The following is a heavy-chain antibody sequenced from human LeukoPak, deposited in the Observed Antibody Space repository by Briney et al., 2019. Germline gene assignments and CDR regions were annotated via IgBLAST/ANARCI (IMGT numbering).Heavy chain of an antibody. D-gene: IGHD6-13*01. J-gene: IGHJ1*01. CDR1: GFTFINAW. CDR2: IKSKTDGGTT. V-gene: IGHV3-15*01. CDR3: TTAAPYSSSWYLRSPAEYFQH. Sequence: PGGALRLSCAASGFTFINAWMSWVRQAPGKELEWVGRIKSKTDGGTTDYAAPVKGRFTISRDDSKNTLYLQMNSLKTEDTAVYYCTTAAPYSSSWYLRSPAEYFQHWGQGTLVTVSS.